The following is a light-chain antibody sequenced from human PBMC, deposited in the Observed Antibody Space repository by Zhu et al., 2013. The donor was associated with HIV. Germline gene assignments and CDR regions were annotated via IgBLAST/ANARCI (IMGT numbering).Light chain of an antibody. Sequence: EIVLTQSPGTLSLSPGERATLSCRASQSVRSSYLAWYQQKPGQAPKLIVYGASGRATGIPDRFSGSGSGTDFTLTISRLEPEDFAVYYCQQYDYSPPYTFGQGTKLEI. V-gene: IGKV3-20*01. CDR3: QQYDYSPPYT. CDR2: GAS. J-gene: IGKJ2*01. CDR1: QSVRSSY.